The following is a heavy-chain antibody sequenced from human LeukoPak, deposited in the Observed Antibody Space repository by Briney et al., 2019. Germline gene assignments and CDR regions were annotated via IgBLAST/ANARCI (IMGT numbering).Heavy chain of an antibody. D-gene: IGHD2-15*01. Sequence: GGSLRLSCAASGFTLSAHGMNWVRQAPGEGLEWVSSISSSSIYIYYGDSVKGRFTISRDNARNSLYLQMNSLRAEDTAVYYYARDHCSGGSCPEPFDYWGQGTLVTVSS. CDR2: ISSSSIYI. CDR1: GFTLSAHG. V-gene: IGHV3-21*01. CDR3: ARDHCSGGSCPEPFDY. J-gene: IGHJ4*02.